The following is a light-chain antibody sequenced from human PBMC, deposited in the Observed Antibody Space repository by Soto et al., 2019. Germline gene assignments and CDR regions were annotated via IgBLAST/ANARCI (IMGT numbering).Light chain of an antibody. V-gene: IGLV1-40*01. CDR2: GNK. CDR3: QSYDTSLSGGV. CDR1: SSNIGAGYD. Sequence: QSVLTQPPSVSGAPGQRVTVSCTGSSSNIGAGYDVQWYQQLPGTVPKLVIYGNKNRPSGVPDRFSGSKSGTSASLAIAGLQTEDEADYYCQSYDTSLSGGVFGGGTKLTVL. J-gene: IGLJ3*02.